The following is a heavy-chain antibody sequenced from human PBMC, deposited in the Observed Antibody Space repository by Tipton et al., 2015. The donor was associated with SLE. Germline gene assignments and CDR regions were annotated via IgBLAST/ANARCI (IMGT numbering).Heavy chain of an antibody. D-gene: IGHD5-12*01. Sequence: TLSLTCSVSGVSISTSRYYWGWIRQSPGQGLEWVGSLYAGGGTYFPPSLKSRASISPDAFKNHSSLKLNSVTAADTAVYYCATNGHGETYEFFTEYLRHWGQGTLVTVSS. V-gene: IGHV4-39*02. CDR3: ATNGHGETYEFFTEYLRH. CDR2: LYAGGGT. J-gene: IGHJ1*01. CDR1: GVSISTSRYY.